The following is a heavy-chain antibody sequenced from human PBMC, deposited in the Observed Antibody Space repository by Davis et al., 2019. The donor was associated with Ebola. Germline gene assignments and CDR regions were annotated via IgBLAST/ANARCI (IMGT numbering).Heavy chain of an antibody. V-gene: IGHV3-23*01. CDR1: GFTFSSYA. CDR3: AKDQASYSSWGIGDV. D-gene: IGHD6-6*01. J-gene: IGHJ6*02. Sequence: GGSLRLSCAASGFTFSSYAMSWVRQAPGKGLEWVSAIRGSGRNPYYADSVKGRFTISSGNSKDTLYLQMNSLRAEDTAVYYCAKDQASYSSWGIGDVWGQGTTVTVSS. CDR2: IRGSGRNP.